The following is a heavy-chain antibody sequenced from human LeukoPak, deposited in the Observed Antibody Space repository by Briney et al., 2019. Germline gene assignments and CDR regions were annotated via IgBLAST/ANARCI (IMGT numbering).Heavy chain of an antibody. CDR2: INPNSGGT. CDR1: GYTFTGYY. J-gene: IGHJ5*02. D-gene: IGHD6-13*01. Sequence: ASVKVSCKASGYTFTGYYMHWVRQAPGQGLEWMGWINPNSGGTNYAQKFQGWVTITRDTSISTAYMELSRLRSDDTAVYYCAREHSSSWYGDNWFDPWGQGTLVTVSS. V-gene: IGHV1-2*04. CDR3: AREHSSSWYGDNWFDP.